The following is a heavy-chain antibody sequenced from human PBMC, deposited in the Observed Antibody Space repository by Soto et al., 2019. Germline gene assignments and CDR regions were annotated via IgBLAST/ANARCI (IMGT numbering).Heavy chain of an antibody. CDR2: INWNRDKV. D-gene: IGHD6-25*01. J-gene: IGHJ4*02. Sequence: DVQLVESGGGLVQPGRSLRLSCEVSGFNLGNYAMHWVRQAPGKGLECVAGINWNRDKVGYAGSVKGRFTISRGNAKSSVYLQRNCLTTEDTGRYYCAKDKGGTPDYFDSWGQDILVTVSS. V-gene: IGHV3-9*01. CDR3: AKDKGGTPDYFDS. CDR1: GFNLGNYA.